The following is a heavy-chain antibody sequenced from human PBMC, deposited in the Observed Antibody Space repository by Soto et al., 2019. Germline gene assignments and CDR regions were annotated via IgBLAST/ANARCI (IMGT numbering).Heavy chain of an antibody. Sequence: GGSLRLSCAASGFIFSSYAMSWVRQAPGKGLEWVSGISGRGGSTYYPGSVKGRFTISRENAKNSLYLQMNSLRAGDTAVYYCARLGSSSYYYGMDVWGQGTTVTVSS. D-gene: IGHD6-13*01. CDR3: ARLGSSSYYYGMDV. V-gene: IGHV3-23*01. CDR2: ISGRGGST. J-gene: IGHJ6*02. CDR1: GFIFSSYA.